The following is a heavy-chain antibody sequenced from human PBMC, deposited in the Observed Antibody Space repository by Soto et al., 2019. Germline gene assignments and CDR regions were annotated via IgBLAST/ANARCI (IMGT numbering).Heavy chain of an antibody. J-gene: IGHJ4*02. CDR1: GFTFRNAW. V-gene: IGHV3-15*01. CDR3: ASDLLEGLGY. D-gene: IGHD3-16*01. Sequence: EVQLVESGGGLIKPGGSLRLSCAASGFTFRNAWMNWVRQAPGKGLEWVGRIKSKTDGGAIDYAAPVKGRFTISRDDSKSTLYLQMNSLKTEDTAVYYCASDLLEGLGYWGQGTLVTVSS. CDR2: IKSKTDGGAI.